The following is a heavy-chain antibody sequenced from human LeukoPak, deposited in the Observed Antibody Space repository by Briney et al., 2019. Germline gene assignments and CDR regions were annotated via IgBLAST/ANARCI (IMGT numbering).Heavy chain of an antibody. V-gene: IGHV4-59*01. J-gene: IGHJ4*02. Sequence: SETLSLTCTVSGGSISSYYWSWIRQPPGKGLEWIGYIYYSGSTSYNPSLKSRVTISVDTSKNQFSLKLSSVTAADTAVYYCARYSSSWYSALDYWGQETLVTVSS. CDR1: GGSISSYY. CDR2: IYYSGST. CDR3: ARYSSSWYSALDY. D-gene: IGHD6-13*01.